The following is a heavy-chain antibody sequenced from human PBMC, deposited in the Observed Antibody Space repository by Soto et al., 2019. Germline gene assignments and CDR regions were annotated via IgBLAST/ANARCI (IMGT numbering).Heavy chain of an antibody. CDR1: GASISTSNW. V-gene: IGHV4-4*02. CDR2: RFHSGST. J-gene: IGHJ4*02. D-gene: IGHD4-17*01. Sequence: SETLSLTCTVSGASISTSNWWTWVRQPPGKGLEWIGERFHSGSTTYNPSLKSRVTISLDKSSNQFSLKLNSVTAADTAVYYCARITGDTIYVAYWGKGALLTVS. CDR3: ARITGDTIYVAY.